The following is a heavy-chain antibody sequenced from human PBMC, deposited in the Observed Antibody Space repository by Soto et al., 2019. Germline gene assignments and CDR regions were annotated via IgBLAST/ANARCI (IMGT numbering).Heavy chain of an antibody. J-gene: IGHJ5*02. CDR1: GFTFSSYT. CDR3: ARVRIFGVPGWFDP. Sequence: HPVGSLRLSCAASGFTFSSYTMDWVRQTPGKGLQWVSSISSSGTTIYYADSVKGRFTISRDNAKNSLYLQMNSLRAEDTAVYYCARVRIFGVPGWFDPWGQGTLVTVSS. CDR2: ISSSGTTI. V-gene: IGHV3-48*03. D-gene: IGHD3-3*01.